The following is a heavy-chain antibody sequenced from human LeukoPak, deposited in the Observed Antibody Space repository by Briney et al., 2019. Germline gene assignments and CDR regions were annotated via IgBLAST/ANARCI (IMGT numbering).Heavy chain of an antibody. V-gene: IGHV4-4*07. CDR3: AKSSTHRYNWKSGQLHDTFDI. CDR1: GGSISDYY. CDR2: IYTSDNT. J-gene: IGHJ3*02. Sequence: PSDTLSLTCTVSGGSISDYYWSWIRQPAGKGLEWIGRIYTSDNTNYNPSLKSRVTLSVDTSKNQFSLKLSSVTAADTAVYYCAKSSTHRYNWKSGQLHDTFDIWGQGTMVTVSS. D-gene: IGHD1-20*01.